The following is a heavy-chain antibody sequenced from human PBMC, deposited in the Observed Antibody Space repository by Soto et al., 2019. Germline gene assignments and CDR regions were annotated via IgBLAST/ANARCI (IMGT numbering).Heavy chain of an antibody. Sequence: SVKVSCKASGFTFTGSAVQWVRQARGQRLEWIGWIVVGSGNTNYAQKFQERVTITRDMSTSTAYMELSSLRSEDTAVYYCAGHWNYRPYYYYGMDVWGQGTTVTVSS. CDR2: IVVGSGNT. V-gene: IGHV1-58*01. CDR3: AGHWNYRPYYYYGMDV. D-gene: IGHD1-7*01. J-gene: IGHJ6*02. CDR1: GFTFTGSA.